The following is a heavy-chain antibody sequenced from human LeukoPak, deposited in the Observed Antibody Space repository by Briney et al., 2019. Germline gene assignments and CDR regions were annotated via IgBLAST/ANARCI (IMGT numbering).Heavy chain of an antibody. V-gene: IGHV4-4*07. CDR3: ARDQWVAALYYYGMDV. J-gene: IGHJ6*02. CDR1: GGSISSYY. Sequence: SETLSLTCTISGGSISSYYWSWIRQPAGKGLEWIGRIYTSGSTNYNPSLRSRVTMSVDTSKNQFSLKLSSVTAADTAVYYCARDQWVAALYYYGMDVWGQGTTVTVSS. D-gene: IGHD6-6*01. CDR2: IYTSGST.